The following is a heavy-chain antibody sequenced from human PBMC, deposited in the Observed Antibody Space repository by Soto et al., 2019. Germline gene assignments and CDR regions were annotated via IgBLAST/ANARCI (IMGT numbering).Heavy chain of an antibody. V-gene: IGHV4-59*08. CDR2: IYDSGKT. J-gene: IGHJ4*02. D-gene: IGHD2-15*01. CDR1: GDSISSNY. CDR3: ARRHRYCSGSSCFLFDY. Sequence: SETLSLTCTVSGDSISSNYWSWIRQSPGKGQEWIGYIYDSGKTSYNPSLKSRVTISADMSKNQFSLWLSSVTAADTAVYYCARRHRYCSGSSCFLFDYWGPGILVTVSS.